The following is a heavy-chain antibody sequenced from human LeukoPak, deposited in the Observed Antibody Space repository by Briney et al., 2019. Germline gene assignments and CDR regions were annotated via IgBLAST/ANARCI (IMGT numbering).Heavy chain of an antibody. D-gene: IGHD3-3*01. CDR3: ATSTIFGVVIDY. V-gene: IGHV3-30*02. J-gene: IGHJ4*02. Sequence: GGSLRLSCAASGFTFSSYGMHWVRQAPGKGLEWVAFIRYDGSNKYYADSMKGRFTISRDNSKNTLYLQMNSLRAEDTAVYYCATSTIFGVVIDYWGQGTLVTVSS. CDR2: IRYDGSNK. CDR1: GFTFSSYG.